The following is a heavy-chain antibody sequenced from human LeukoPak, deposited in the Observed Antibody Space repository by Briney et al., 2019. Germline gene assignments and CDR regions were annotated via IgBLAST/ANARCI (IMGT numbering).Heavy chain of an antibody. D-gene: IGHD6-19*01. V-gene: IGHV1-69*01. Sequence: VKVSCKTFGDTFSYHSISWVRQAPGQGLQWLGGIIPHVGSPRYTERLQDRITITADESTTTAYLELSSLRSDDTAVYYCARAWLKQQWLDYWGQGTLVTVSS. J-gene: IGHJ4*02. CDR2: IIPHVGSP. CDR3: ARAWLKQQWLDY. CDR1: GDTFSYHS.